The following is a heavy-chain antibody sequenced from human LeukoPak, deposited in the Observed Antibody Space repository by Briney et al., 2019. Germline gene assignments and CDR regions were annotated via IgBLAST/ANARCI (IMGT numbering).Heavy chain of an antibody. J-gene: IGHJ1*01. D-gene: IGHD2-15*01. CDR1: GGSISSSSYY. Sequence: PSETLSLTCTVSGGSISSSSYYWGWIRQPPGKGLEWIGSIYYSGSTNSNPSLKSRVTISVDTSKNQFSLKLSSVTAADTAMYYCARRLLGYRSGGSCYSGYFQHWGQGTLVTVSS. V-gene: IGHV4-39*07. CDR3: ARRLLGYRSGGSCYSGYFQH. CDR2: IYYSGST.